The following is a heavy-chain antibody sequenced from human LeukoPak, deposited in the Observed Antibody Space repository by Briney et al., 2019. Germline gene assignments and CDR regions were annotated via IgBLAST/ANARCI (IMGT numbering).Heavy chain of an antibody. CDR1: GGSFSGYY. CDR2: IYYSGST. J-gene: IGHJ4*02. D-gene: IGHD6-13*01. Sequence: SETLSLTCAVYGGSFSGYYWSWIRQPPGKGLEWIGSIYYSGSTYYNPSLKSRVTISVDTSKNQFSLKLSSVTAADTAVYYCAAGSWYDRFDYWGQGTLVTVSS. V-gene: IGHV4-34*01. CDR3: AAGSWYDRFDY.